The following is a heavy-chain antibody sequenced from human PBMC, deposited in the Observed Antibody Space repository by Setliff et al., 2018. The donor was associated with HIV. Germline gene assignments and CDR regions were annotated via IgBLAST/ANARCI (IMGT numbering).Heavy chain of an antibody. CDR1: GFTFSNYG. D-gene: IGHD5-18*01. Sequence: GESLKISCGASGFTFSNYGMHWVRQAPGKGLEWVAFIRYDGSNKFYADSVKGRFTISRDNSKITLYLQMNSLSADDTAVYYCVKDRGRQLWPNAFDIWGQGTMVTVS. CDR3: VKDRGRQLWPNAFDI. J-gene: IGHJ3*02. CDR2: IRYDGSNK. V-gene: IGHV3-30*02.